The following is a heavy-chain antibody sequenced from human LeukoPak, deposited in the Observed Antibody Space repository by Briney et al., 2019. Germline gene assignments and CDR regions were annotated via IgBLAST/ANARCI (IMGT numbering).Heavy chain of an antibody. CDR1: GGSFSGYY. CDR2: INHSGST. CDR3: ASYDFWSGHADY. V-gene: IGHV4-34*01. D-gene: IGHD3-3*01. J-gene: IGHJ4*02. Sequence: SETLSLTCAVYGGSFSGYYWSWIRQPPGKGLEWIGEINHSGSTNYNPSLKSRVTISVDTSKNQFSLKLSSVTAADTAVYYCASYDFWSGHADYWGQGTLVTVSS.